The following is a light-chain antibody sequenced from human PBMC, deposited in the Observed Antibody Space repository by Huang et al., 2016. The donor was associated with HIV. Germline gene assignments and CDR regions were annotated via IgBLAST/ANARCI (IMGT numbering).Light chain of an antibody. J-gene: IGKJ1*01. CDR3: LQDHDYPWT. Sequence: IQMTQSPSSLSASVGDRVSITCRASQGIGDDLAWYQQKPGKAPKLLIYAASSLQNEVPPRFSGSGSGTDFALTINDLQPEDFATYYCLQDHDYPWTFGQGTKVEIK. CDR1: QGIGDD. CDR2: AAS. V-gene: IGKV1-6*02.